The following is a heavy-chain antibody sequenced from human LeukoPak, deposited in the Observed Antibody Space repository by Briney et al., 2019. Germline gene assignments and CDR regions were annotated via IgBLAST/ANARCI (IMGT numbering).Heavy chain of an antibody. CDR3: VRNRVIASFESYDI. V-gene: IGHV3-21*01. CDR1: GFTFTSFC. J-gene: IGHJ3*02. D-gene: IGHD2-21*01. CDR2: ISVRSRYI. Sequence: GGSLRLSCAASGFTFTSFCMNWVRQAPGRGLEWVSAISVRSRYIYYADSVKGRFTISRDDARNSLYLQLNSLRAEDTAVYYCVRNRVIASFESYDIWGQGTMVSVSS.